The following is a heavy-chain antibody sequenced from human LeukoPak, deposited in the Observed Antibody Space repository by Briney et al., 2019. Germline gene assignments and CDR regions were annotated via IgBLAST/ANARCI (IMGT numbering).Heavy chain of an antibody. D-gene: IGHD3-3*01. J-gene: IGHJ4*02. V-gene: IGHV1-24*01. CDR2: FDPEDGET. Sequence: ASVKVSCKVSGYTLTEFSMHWVRQAPGKGLEWMGGFDPEDGETIYAQKFQGRVTMTEDTSTDTAYMELSSLRSEDTAVYYCAGSGYYLRYFDYWGQGTLVTVSS. CDR1: GYTLTEFS. CDR3: AGSGYYLRYFDY.